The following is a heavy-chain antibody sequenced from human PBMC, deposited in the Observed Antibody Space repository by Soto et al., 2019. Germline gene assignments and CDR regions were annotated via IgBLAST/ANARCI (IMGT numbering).Heavy chain of an antibody. CDR1: GYSFTSYW. Sequence: EVQLVQSGAEVKKPGESLKISCKGSGYSFTSYWIGWVRQMPGKGLEWMGIIYPGDSDTRYSPSFQGQVTISADKSISTAYLQWSSQKASDTAMYYCARQTHPEEGGYCSSTSCYKGYYYYGMDVWGQGTTVTVSS. CDR2: IYPGDSDT. V-gene: IGHV5-51*01. J-gene: IGHJ6*02. D-gene: IGHD2-2*02. CDR3: ARQTHPEEGGYCSSTSCYKGYYYYGMDV.